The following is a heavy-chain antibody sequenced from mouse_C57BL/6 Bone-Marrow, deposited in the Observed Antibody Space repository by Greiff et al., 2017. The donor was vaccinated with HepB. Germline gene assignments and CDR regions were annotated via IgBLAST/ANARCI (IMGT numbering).Heavy chain of an antibody. CDR3: ARRRIYYGYDRVYAMDY. CDR1: GYTFTSYW. V-gene: IGHV1-72*01. CDR2: IDPNSGGT. D-gene: IGHD2-2*01. Sequence: QVQLQQPGAELVKPGASVKLSCKASGYTFTSYWMPWVKQRPGRGLEWIGRIDPNSGGTKYNEKFKSKATLTVDKPSSTAYRQLSSLTSEDSAVYYCARRRIYYGYDRVYAMDYWGQGTTVTVSS. J-gene: IGHJ4*01.